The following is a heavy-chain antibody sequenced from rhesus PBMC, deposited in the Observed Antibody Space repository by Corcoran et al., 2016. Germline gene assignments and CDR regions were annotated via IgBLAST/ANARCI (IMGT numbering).Heavy chain of an antibody. Sequence: QVQLQESGPGLLKPSATLSLTCAVSGGSISGGYGWGWIRQPPGKGLEWIGSIYSSSGNTYYNPSLKSRVTISTDTSKNQFSLKLSSVTAADTAVYYCAREGHPHCSDSGCSSGALDYWGQGVLVTVSS. V-gene: IGHV4S7*01. CDR1: GGSISGGYG. D-gene: IGHD2-33*01. J-gene: IGHJ4*01. CDR3: AREGHPHCSDSGCSSGALDY. CDR2: IYSSSGNT.